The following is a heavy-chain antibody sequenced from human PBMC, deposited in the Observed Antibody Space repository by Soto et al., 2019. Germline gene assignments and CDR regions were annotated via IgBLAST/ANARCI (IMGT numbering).Heavy chain of an antibody. V-gene: IGHV1-2*04. D-gene: IGHD2-2*01. Sequence: ASVKVSCKASGYTFTGYYMHWVRHAPGQGLEWMGWINPNSGGTNYAQKFQGWVTMTRDTSISTAYMELSRLRSDDTAVYYCARAPARHCSSTSCADSWFDPWGQGTLVTVSS. CDR2: INPNSGGT. J-gene: IGHJ5*02. CDR1: GYTFTGYY. CDR3: ARAPARHCSSTSCADSWFDP.